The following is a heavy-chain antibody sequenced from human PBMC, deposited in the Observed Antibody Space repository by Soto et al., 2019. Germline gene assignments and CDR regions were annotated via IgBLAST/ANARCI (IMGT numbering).Heavy chain of an antibody. D-gene: IGHD6-6*01. CDR3: ARDGIAALTPYYYYGMDV. J-gene: IGHJ6*02. CDR1: GFTVSSYW. Sequence: GGSLRLSGAASGFTVSSYWMSWFRQAPGKGLEWVANIKQDGSEKYYVDSVKGRFTISRDNAKNSLYLQMNSLRAEDTAVYYCARDGIAALTPYYYYGMDVWGQGTTVTVSS. V-gene: IGHV3-7*01. CDR2: IKQDGSEK.